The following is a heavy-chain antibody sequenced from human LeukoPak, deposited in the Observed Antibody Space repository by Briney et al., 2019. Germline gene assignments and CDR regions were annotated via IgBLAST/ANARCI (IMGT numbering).Heavy chain of an antibody. CDR1: GYTFTSYY. CDR3: ARCSLTCYSLAH. J-gene: IGHJ5*02. D-gene: IGHD2-15*01. Sequence: ASVKVSCKASGYTFTSYYMHWVRQAPGQGLEWMGIINPSGGSTSYAQKFHGRVTMTTDTSTSTAYMELRSLTSDDTAVYYCARCSLTCYSLAHWGQGTLVTVSS. CDR2: INPSGGST. V-gene: IGHV1-46*01.